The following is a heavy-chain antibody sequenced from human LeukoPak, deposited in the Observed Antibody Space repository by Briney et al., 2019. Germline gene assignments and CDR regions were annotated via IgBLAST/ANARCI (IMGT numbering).Heavy chain of an antibody. CDR1: GYSISSGYY. CDR3: ARHGLGDDFWSGYYTGKGYNWFDP. D-gene: IGHD3-3*01. V-gene: IGHV4-38-2*01. J-gene: IGHJ5*02. Sequence: SETLSLTCAVSGYSISSGYYWGRIRQPPGKGLEWIGSIYHSGSTYYNPSLKSRVTISVDTSKNQFSLKLSSVTAADTAVYYCARHGLGDDFWSGYYTGKGYNWFDPWGPGTLVTVSS. CDR2: IYHSGST.